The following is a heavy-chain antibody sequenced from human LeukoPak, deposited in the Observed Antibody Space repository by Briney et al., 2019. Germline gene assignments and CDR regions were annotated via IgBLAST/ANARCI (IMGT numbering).Heavy chain of an antibody. D-gene: IGHD3-3*01. Sequence: GGSLRPSCAASGFTFSSNWMSWFRQAPGKGLEWVANIKQDGSEKYYVDSVKGRFTISRDNAKNSLYLQMNSLRAEDTAVYYCARERRGYYDFWSGYSNWFDPWGQGTLVTVSS. CDR3: ARERRGYYDFWSGYSNWFDP. CDR2: IKQDGSEK. V-gene: IGHV3-7*01. CDR1: GFTFSSNW. J-gene: IGHJ5*02.